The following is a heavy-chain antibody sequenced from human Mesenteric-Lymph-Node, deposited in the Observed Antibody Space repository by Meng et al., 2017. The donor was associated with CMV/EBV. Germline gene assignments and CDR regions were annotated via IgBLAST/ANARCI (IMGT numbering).Heavy chain of an antibody. CDR2: ISSGGST. J-gene: IGHJ4*02. V-gene: IGHV3-23*01. CDR3: AKGVGYGSGSYFDY. Sequence: CVASGFTFSSSAMRWVRQAPGKGLEWVSGISSGGSTYSADSVKGRFTISRDNSKNTLDLQMNSLRAEDTAVYYCAKGVGYGSGSYFDYWGQGTLVTVSS. CDR1: GFTFSSSA. D-gene: IGHD3-10*01.